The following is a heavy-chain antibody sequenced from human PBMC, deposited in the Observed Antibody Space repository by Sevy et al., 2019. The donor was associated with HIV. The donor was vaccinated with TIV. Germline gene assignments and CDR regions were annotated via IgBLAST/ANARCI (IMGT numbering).Heavy chain of an antibody. CDR1: GYTFTSYG. V-gene: IGHV1-18*01. Sequence: ASVKVSCKASGYTFTSYGSSWVRQAPGQGLEWMGWISAYNGNTNYAQKLQGRVTMTTDTSTSTAYMERRGLRSDDTAVYYCARDYYDSSGLIPFDPWGQGTLVTVSS. D-gene: IGHD3-22*01. CDR2: ISAYNGNT. CDR3: ARDYYDSSGLIPFDP. J-gene: IGHJ5*02.